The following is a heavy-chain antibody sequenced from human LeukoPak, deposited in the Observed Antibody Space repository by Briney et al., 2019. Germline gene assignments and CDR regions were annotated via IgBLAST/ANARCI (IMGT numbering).Heavy chain of an antibody. D-gene: IGHD3-22*01. Sequence: GASVKVSCKVSGYTLTELSMHWVRQAPGKGLEWMGGFDPEDGETIYAQKFQGGVTITADKSTSTAYMELSSLRSEDTAVYYCARDREEYYYDSSGSSDYWGQGTLVTVSS. CDR3: ARDREEYYYDSSGSSDY. J-gene: IGHJ4*02. CDR2: FDPEDGET. V-gene: IGHV1-24*01. CDR1: GYTLTELS.